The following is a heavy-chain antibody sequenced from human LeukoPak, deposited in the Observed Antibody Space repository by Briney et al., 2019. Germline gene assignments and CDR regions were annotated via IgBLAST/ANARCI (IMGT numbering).Heavy chain of an antibody. V-gene: IGHV3-20*04. CDR3: ARVSCSSTSCYGGYYYYMDV. D-gene: IGHD2-2*01. CDR2: INWNGGST. J-gene: IGHJ6*03. CDR1: GFTFDDYG. Sequence: PGGSLRLSCAASGFTFDDYGMSWVRQAPGKGLEWVSGINWNGGSTVYADSVKGRFTISRDNAKNSLYLQMNSLRAEDTALYYCARVSCSSTSCYGGYYYYMDVWGKGTTVTVSS.